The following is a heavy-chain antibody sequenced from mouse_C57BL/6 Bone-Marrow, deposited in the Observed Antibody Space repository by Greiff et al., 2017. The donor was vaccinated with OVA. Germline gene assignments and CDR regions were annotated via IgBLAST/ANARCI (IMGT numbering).Heavy chain of an antibody. V-gene: IGHV5-6*01. CDR1: GFTFSSYG. J-gene: IGHJ3*01. CDR2: ISSGGSYT. Sequence: EVQRVESGGDLVKPGGSLKLSCAASGFTFSSYGMSWVRQTPDKRLEWVATISSGGSYTCYPDSLKGRFTISRDNAKNTLYLQMSSLKSEDTAMYYWARQSAQAFAWFAYWGQGTLVTVSA. CDR3: ARQSAQAFAWFAY. D-gene: IGHD3-2*02.